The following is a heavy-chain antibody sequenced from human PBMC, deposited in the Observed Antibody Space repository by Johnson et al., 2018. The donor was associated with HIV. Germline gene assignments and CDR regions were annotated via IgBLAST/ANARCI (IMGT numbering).Heavy chain of an antibody. D-gene: IGHD6-13*01. CDR2: LRQDGGEK. Sequence: VQLVESGRGLVQPGGSLRLSCAASGFTFSTHWMTWVRQAPGKGLEWVASLRQDGGEKYYVDSVKGRFTISRDNAKNSLYLQIDSLRAEDTAVYYCARDGVYSSPWDAFDIWGQGTMVTVSS. CDR3: ARDGVYSSPWDAFDI. V-gene: IGHV3-7*05. J-gene: IGHJ3*02. CDR1: GFTFSTHW.